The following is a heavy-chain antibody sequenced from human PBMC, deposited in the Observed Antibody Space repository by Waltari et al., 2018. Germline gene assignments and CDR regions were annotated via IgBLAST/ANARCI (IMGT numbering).Heavy chain of an antibody. CDR3: LRDRRGADLFDY. D-gene: IGHD3-10*01. CDR2: INQDGSER. CDR1: GFSFSSYW. J-gene: IGHJ4*02. V-gene: IGHV3-7*03. Sequence: EVQLLESGGGLVQPGGSLRLSCEPAGFSFSSYWMAWVRQVPGKGLEWVANINQDGSERNYVDSVKGRFTISRDNAKNSLYLQMNSLRAEDTAVYYCLRDRRGADLFDYWGQGTLVTVSS.